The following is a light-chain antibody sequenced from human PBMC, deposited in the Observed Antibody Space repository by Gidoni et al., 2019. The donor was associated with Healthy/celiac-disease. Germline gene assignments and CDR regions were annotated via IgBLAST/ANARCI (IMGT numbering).Light chain of an antibody. CDR3: QQYNNWPPVT. Sequence: DIVMTQSPATLSVSPGERATLSCRASQSVSSNLAWYQQKPGQAPRLLIYGASTRATGIPARFSGSGCGTEFTLTISSLQSEDFAVYYCQQYNNWPPVTFGGGTKVEIK. CDR1: QSVSSN. CDR2: GAS. V-gene: IGKV3-15*01. J-gene: IGKJ4*01.